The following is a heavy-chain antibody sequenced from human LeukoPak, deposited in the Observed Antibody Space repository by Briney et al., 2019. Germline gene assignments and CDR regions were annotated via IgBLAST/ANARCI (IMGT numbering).Heavy chain of an antibody. CDR3: ARDDCSNYGWFDY. D-gene: IGHD4-11*01. CDR2: IIPIFGTA. J-gene: IGHJ4*02. Sequence: ASVKVSCKASGGTFSSYAISWVRQAPGQGLEWMGGIIPIFGTANYAQKFQGRVTITTDESTSTAYMELSSLRSEDTAVYYCARDDCSNYGWFDYWGQGTLVTVSS. CDR1: GGTFSSYA. V-gene: IGHV1-69*05.